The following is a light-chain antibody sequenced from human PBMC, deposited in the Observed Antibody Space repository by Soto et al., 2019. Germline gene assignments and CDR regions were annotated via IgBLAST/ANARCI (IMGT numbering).Light chain of an antibody. CDR1: QDIGSH. CDR2: DAS. Sequence: DIQMTQSPSSLSASVGDRITITCRAGQDIGSHLNWYQHKPGKAPDLLIYDASTLQSGVPSRFSGSGSGTDFSLSLSKLQPEDVATYYCQQSYSPLFTLGPGTKVDLK. CDR3: QQSYSPLFT. V-gene: IGKV1-39*01. J-gene: IGKJ3*01.